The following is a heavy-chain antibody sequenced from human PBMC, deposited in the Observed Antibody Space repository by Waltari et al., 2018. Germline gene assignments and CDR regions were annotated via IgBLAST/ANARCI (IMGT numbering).Heavy chain of an antibody. Sequence: EQLLQTGAEVQEAGASVKVSWRAAGYTFTSYDINWLRQATGQGLEWIGWMNPNSGNTGYAQKFQGRVTITRNTSISTAYMERSSLISEDTSVYYCARGLHRGKSGHLRYWGQGTLVTVSS. CDR1: GYTFTSYD. D-gene: IGHD1-26*01. CDR2: MNPNSGNT. J-gene: IGHJ4*02. CDR3: ARGLHRGKSGHLRY. V-gene: IGHV1-8*03.